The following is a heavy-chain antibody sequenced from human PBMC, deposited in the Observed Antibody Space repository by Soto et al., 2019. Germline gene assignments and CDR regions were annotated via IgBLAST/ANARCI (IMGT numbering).Heavy chain of an antibody. CDR1: GFTFSSYA. CDR2: ISYDGSNK. CDR3: ARDPDCSGGSCYPNWFDP. D-gene: IGHD2-15*01. V-gene: IGHV3-30-3*01. J-gene: IGHJ5*02. Sequence: QVQLVESGGGVVQPGRSLRLSCAASGFTFSSYAMHWVRQAPGKGLEWVAVISYDGSNKYYADSVKGRFTISRDNSKKTLYLQRNSLRAEDTAVYYCARDPDCSGGSCYPNWFDPWGQGTLVTVSS.